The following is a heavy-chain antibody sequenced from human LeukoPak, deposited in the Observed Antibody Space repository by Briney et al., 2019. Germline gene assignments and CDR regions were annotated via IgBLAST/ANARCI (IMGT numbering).Heavy chain of an antibody. D-gene: IGHD2-2*01. CDR2: IDTNSGGT. J-gene: IGHJ4*02. CDR3: ARSSSSGFDY. CDR1: GYTFTGYY. V-gene: IGHV1-2*02. Sequence: ASVNVSCKASGYTFTGYYMHWVRQAPGQGLEWMGWIDTNSGGTNYAQKFQGRVTMARDTSTNKAYMRLSRVRADDTAVYYCARSSSSGFDYWGQGTLVTVSS.